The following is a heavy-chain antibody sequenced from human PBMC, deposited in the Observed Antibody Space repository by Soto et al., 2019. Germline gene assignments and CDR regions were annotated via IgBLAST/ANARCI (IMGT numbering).Heavy chain of an antibody. D-gene: IGHD1-26*01. J-gene: IGHJ4*02. CDR2: IYYSGST. Sequence: SATLSLTCTVSGGSISSSSYYWGWIRQPPGKGLEWIGSIYYSGSTYYNPSLKSRVTISVDTSKNQSSLKLSSVTAADTAVYYCAIPPSGSYYPFDYWGQGTLVTVSS. CDR1: GGSISSSSYY. CDR3: AIPPSGSYYPFDY. V-gene: IGHV4-39*01.